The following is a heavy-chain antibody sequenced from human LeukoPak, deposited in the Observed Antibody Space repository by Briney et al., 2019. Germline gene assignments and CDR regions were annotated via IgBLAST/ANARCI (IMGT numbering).Heavy chain of an antibody. CDR2: ISDRGDSP. V-gene: IGHV3-23*01. CDR1: RFTFSRYA. CDR3: ARWPALYYTSGHYHTPWDF. Sequence: GGSLRLSCATSRFTFSRYAMAWVRQAPGKGLEWVSIISDRGDSPFYADSVKGRFTISRDNSKNTMYLQMNSLRAEDTAVYYCARWPALYYTSGHYHTPWDFWGQGTLVTVSS. D-gene: IGHD3-22*01. J-gene: IGHJ4*02.